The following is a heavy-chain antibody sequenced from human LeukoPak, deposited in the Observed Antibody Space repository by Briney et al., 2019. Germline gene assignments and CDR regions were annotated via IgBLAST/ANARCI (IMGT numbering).Heavy chain of an antibody. D-gene: IGHD3-16*02. J-gene: IGHJ6*03. CDR1: GGSISSGGYY. Sequence: PSETLSLTCTVSGGSISSGGYYWRWIRQHPGKGLEWIGYIYYSGSTYYNPSLKSRVTISVDTSKNQFSLKLSSVTAADTAVYYCARSNDYVWGSYLYYYYYMDVWGKGTTVTVSS. V-gene: IGHV4-31*03. CDR3: ARSNDYVWGSYLYYYYYMDV. CDR2: IYYSGST.